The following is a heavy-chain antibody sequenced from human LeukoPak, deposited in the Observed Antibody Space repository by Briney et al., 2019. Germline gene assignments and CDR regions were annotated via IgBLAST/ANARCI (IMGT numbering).Heavy chain of an antibody. CDR3: ARQVGYSGYL. J-gene: IGHJ4*02. Sequence: KPSETLSLTCAVYGGSFSGYYWSWIRQPPGKGLEWIGEINHSGSTNYNPSLKSRVTISVDTSKNQFSLKLSSVTAADTAVYYCARQVGYSGYLWGQGTLVIVSS. CDR1: GGSFSGYY. CDR2: INHSGST. V-gene: IGHV4-34*01. D-gene: IGHD5-12*01.